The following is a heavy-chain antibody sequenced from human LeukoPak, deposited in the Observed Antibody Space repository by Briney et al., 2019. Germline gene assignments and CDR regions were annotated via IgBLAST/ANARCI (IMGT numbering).Heavy chain of an antibody. J-gene: IGHJ4*02. CDR2: IYYSGST. CDR1: GGSISSSSYY. V-gene: IGHV4-39*01. Sequence: SETLSLTCTVSGGSISSSSYYWGWIRQPPGKGLEWIGSIYYSGSTYYNPSLKSRVTISVDTSKNQFSLKLSAVTAADTAVYCCARHCSSTSCYTPDDYWGQGTLVTVSS. CDR3: ARHCSSTSCYTPDDY. D-gene: IGHD2-2*02.